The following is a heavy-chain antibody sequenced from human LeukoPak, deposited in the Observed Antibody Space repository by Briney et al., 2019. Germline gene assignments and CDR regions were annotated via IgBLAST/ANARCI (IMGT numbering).Heavy chain of an antibody. D-gene: IGHD1-26*01. CDR3: ASERCYSWSFHFDY. Sequence: GGSLRLSCAASGFTFSSYWMSWVRQAPGKGLEWVANIKQDGSEKYYVNSVKGRFTISRDNAKNSLYLQMNSLRAEDTAVYYCASERCYSWSFHFDYWGQGTLVTVSS. CDR1: GFTFSSYW. J-gene: IGHJ4*02. CDR2: IKQDGSEK. V-gene: IGHV3-7*01.